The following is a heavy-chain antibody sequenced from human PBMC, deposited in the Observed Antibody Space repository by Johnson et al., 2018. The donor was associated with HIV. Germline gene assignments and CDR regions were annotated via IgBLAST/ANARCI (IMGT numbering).Heavy chain of an antibody. Sequence: QVQLVEFGGGVVQPGGSLRLSCAASGFTFSSYGMHWVRQAPGKGLGWVAFIRYDGSNKYYADSVKGRFTIPRDNAKNSLYLQMNSLRAEDTAVYYCARDTASSSTLDAFDIWGQGTMVTVSS. J-gene: IGHJ3*02. CDR1: GFTFSSYG. CDR3: ARDTASSSTLDAFDI. D-gene: IGHD2-2*01. V-gene: IGHV3-30*02. CDR2: IRYDGSNK.